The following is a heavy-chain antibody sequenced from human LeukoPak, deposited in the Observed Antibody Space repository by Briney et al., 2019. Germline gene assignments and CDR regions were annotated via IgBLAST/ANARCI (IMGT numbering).Heavy chain of an antibody. J-gene: IGHJ4*02. V-gene: IGHV3-48*03. D-gene: IGHD6-19*01. Sequence: GGSLRLSCAASGFTFSSYEMNWVRQARGKGREGFSYFSSSGSPRTYADSVKGRFTISRDNDKNSLYLEMNSLRAEDTAVYYCAREIVSAVAGNFDYWGQGTLVTVSS. CDR2: FSSSGSPR. CDR1: GFTFSSYE. CDR3: AREIVSAVAGNFDY.